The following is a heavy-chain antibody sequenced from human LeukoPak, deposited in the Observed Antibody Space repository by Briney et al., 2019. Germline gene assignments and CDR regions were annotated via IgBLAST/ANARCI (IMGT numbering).Heavy chain of an antibody. Sequence: GASVKVSCKVSGYTLTELSMHWVRQAPGKGLEWMGGFDPEDGETIYAQKFQGRVAITRDTSANTAYMELSSLRSEDTAVYYCARDLRYYYDSSSPDYWGQGTLVTVSS. CDR1: GYTLTELS. CDR2: FDPEDGET. J-gene: IGHJ4*02. D-gene: IGHD3-22*01. V-gene: IGHV1-24*01. CDR3: ARDLRYYYDSSSPDY.